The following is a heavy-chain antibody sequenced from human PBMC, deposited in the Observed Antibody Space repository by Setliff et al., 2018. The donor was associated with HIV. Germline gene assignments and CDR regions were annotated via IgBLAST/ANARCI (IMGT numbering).Heavy chain of an antibody. CDR2: INHSGST. V-gene: IGHV4-34*01. J-gene: IGHJ4*02. CDR3: ATGITVAPDY. Sequence: PSETLSLTCAVYGESFSAYFWSWIRQPPGKGLEWIGLINHSGSTNYNPSLKSRVTISLGTSKNQFSLKMTSVTAADTAVYYCATGITVAPDYWGQGSPVTVSS. D-gene: IGHD6-19*01. CDR1: GESFSAYF.